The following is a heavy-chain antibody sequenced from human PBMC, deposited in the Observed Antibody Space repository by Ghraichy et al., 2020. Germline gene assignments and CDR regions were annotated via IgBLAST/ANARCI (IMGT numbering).Heavy chain of an antibody. CDR3: GSGSRVVRFYYYDGMDV. D-gene: IGHD4-23*01. J-gene: IGHJ6*02. Sequence: GGSLRLACVGSGFSFSSYSMNWVRQSPGKGLEWVSYITSSSRTISYADSVKGRFTISRDNAQNSVYLQMNSRRDEDTAVYYCGSGSRVVRFYYYDGMDVWGQGTTVTVSS. CDR2: ITSSSRTI. V-gene: IGHV3-48*02. CDR1: GFSFSSYS.